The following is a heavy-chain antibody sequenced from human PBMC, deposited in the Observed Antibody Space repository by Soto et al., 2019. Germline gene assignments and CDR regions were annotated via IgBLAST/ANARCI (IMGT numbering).Heavy chain of an antibody. V-gene: IGHV4-4*07. CDR2: IYASGRT. CDR1: GVSITPYF. J-gene: IGHJ2*01. CDR3: ARHFDVDPSLDQYYFDL. D-gene: IGHD3-9*01. Sequence: QVQLQESGPGLVKPSETLSLTCTVSGVSITPYFWSWIRQPAGKAPEWVGHIYASGRTTYNPSLKSRGTVFVSQTQVSLRLTSVTAADTAVYYCARHFDVDPSLDQYYFDLWGRGALVTVSS.